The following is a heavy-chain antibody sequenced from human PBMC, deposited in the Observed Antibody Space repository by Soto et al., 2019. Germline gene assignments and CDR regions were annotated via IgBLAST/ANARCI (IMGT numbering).Heavy chain of an antibody. CDR1: GGSISSDDYY. Sequence: SETLSLTCTVSGGSISSDDYYWSWIRQAPGRGLEWIGYIHSSGSIYYNPSLKSRATMSIDTAGNQFSLKVSSVTVADTAVYYCARDLDGLHDDTSGPFPRPGWGQGTLVTAPQ. V-gene: IGHV4-30-4*01. D-gene: IGHD3-22*01. CDR3: ARDLDGLHDDTSGPFPRPG. J-gene: IGHJ1*01. CDR2: IHSSGSI.